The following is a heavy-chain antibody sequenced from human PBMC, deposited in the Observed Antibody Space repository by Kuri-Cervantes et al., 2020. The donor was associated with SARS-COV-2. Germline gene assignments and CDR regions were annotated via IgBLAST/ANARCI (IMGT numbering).Heavy chain of an antibody. D-gene: IGHD1-7*01. J-gene: IGHJ5*02. CDR3: AREAGLGITGTPGWNWFDP. V-gene: IGHV1-69*01. Sequence: GGSLRLSCKAFGGNFSNYAITWVRQAPGPGLEWVGGISPIFGKAKYAQKFQGRVTISADESTSTAYMELSSLRSEDTAVYYCAREAGLGITGTPGWNWFDPWGQGTLVTVSS. CDR2: ISPIFGKA. CDR1: GGNFSNYA.